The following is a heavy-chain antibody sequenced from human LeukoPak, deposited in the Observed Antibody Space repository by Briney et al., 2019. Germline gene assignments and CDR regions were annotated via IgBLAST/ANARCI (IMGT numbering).Heavy chain of an antibody. V-gene: IGHV4-61*02. D-gene: IGHD2-2*01. CDR2: MYNSGST. J-gene: IGHJ4*02. Sequence: SQTLSLTCTVSGGSISSGSYYWSWIRQPAGKGLEWIASMYNSGSTYFKSSLKSRVTISLDTPKNQFSLTLNSVTAADTAVYYCARHVYGRHQLQAYHFDYWGQGILVTVSS. CDR3: ARHVYGRHQLQAYHFDY. CDR1: GGSISSGSYY.